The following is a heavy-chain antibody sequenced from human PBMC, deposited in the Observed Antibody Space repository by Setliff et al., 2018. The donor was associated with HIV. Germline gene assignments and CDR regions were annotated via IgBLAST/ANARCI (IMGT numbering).Heavy chain of an antibody. CDR3: ATAPLYCSGGSCLPPAFDI. D-gene: IGHD2-15*01. Sequence: SETLSLTCTVFGDSISSRGYYWSWIRQHPGKGLEWIGYIHYSGSTSFNPSLKSRVTISVDTSNNQFSLKLSSVTAADTAVYYCATAPLYCSGGSCLPPAFDIWGQGTMVTVSS. CDR1: GDSISSRGYY. V-gene: IGHV4-31*03. J-gene: IGHJ3*02. CDR2: IHYSGST.